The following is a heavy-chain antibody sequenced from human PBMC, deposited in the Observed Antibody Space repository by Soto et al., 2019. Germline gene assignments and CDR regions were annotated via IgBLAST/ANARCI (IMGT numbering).Heavy chain of an antibody. J-gene: IGHJ6*02. CDR2: INPSGGST. D-gene: IGHD3-3*01. Sequence: GASVKVSCKASGYTFTSYYMHWVRQAPGQGLEWMGIINPSGGSTSYAQKFQGRVTMTRDTSTSTVYMELSSLRSEDTAVYYCARLRLTIFGVDNVPEDYYYYGMDVWGQGTTVTVSS. CDR1: GYTFTSYY. CDR3: ARLRLTIFGVDNVPEDYYYYGMDV. V-gene: IGHV1-46*01.